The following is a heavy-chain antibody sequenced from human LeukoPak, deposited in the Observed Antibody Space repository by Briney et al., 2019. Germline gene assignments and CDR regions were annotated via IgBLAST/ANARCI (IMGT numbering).Heavy chain of an antibody. CDR2: IYPGDSDT. Sequence: GESLKISCKGSGYSFTSYWIGWVRQMPGKGLEWMGIIYPGDSDTRYSPSFQGQVTISADKSISTAYLQWSSLKASDTAMYYCARLRDSSGFGTSLDAFDIWGQGTMVTVSS. V-gene: IGHV5-51*01. CDR1: GYSFTSYW. J-gene: IGHJ3*02. D-gene: IGHD3-22*01. CDR3: ARLRDSSGFGTSLDAFDI.